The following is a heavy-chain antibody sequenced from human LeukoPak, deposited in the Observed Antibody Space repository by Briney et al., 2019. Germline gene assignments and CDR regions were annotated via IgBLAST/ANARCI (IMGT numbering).Heavy chain of an antibody. CDR1: GYTFTSYG. CDR3: ARGISGYDFRYYYYYMDV. D-gene: IGHD5-12*01. Sequence: GASVKVSCKASGYTFTSYGICWVRQAPGQGLEWMGWISAYNGNTNYAQKLQGRVTMTTDTSTSTAYMELRSLRSDDTAVYYCARGISGYDFRYYYYYMDVWGKGTTVTVSS. V-gene: IGHV1-18*01. J-gene: IGHJ6*03. CDR2: ISAYNGNT.